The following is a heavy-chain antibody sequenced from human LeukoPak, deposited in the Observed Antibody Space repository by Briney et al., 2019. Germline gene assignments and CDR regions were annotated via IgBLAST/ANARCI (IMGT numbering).Heavy chain of an antibody. CDR3: AKNRWASS. Sequence: GGSLRLSCAASGFTFSSYEMNWVRQAPGKGLEWVSYISSSGSTIYYADSVKGRFTISRDNAKNTLYLQMNSLRAEGTAVYYCAKNRWASSWGQGTLVTVSS. V-gene: IGHV3-48*03. CDR1: GFTFSSYE. CDR2: ISSSGSTI. J-gene: IGHJ4*02. D-gene: IGHD1-14*01.